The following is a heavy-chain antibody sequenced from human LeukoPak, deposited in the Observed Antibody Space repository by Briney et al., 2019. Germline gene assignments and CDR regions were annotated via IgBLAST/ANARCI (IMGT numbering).Heavy chain of an antibody. CDR2: MWDDGTNE. V-gene: IGHV3-30*02. D-gene: IGHD3-16*02. CDR1: GFNFGTYG. CDR3: ASDDYVWGSYRPFDY. J-gene: IGHJ4*02. Sequence: GGSLRLSCTASGFNFGTYGMHWVRQAPGKGLEWVAVMWDDGTNEHYVESVKGRFTISRDNSKNTLYLQMNSLRAEDTAVYYCASDDYVWGSYRPFDYWGQGTLVTVSS.